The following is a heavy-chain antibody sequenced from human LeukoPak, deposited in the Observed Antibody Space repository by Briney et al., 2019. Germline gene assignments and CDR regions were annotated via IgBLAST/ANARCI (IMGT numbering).Heavy chain of an antibody. CDR2: LYPGDSDS. CDR3: ARRGVGPADF. CDR1: GYSFFSNYW. D-gene: IGHD3-10*01. V-gene: IGHV5-51*01. J-gene: IGHJ4*02. Sequence: GESLKISCKAYGYSFFSNYWIAWVRQMPGKGLEWMGILYPGDSDSRYSPSFQGQVTISADKSITTVYLQWSSLKASDTAIYYCARRGVGPADFWGQGTLVTVSS.